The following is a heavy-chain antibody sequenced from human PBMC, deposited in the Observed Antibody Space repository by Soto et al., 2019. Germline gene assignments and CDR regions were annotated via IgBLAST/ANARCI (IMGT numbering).Heavy chain of an antibody. CDR1: GHTFSTYS. D-gene: IGHD3-3*01. J-gene: IGHJ6*02. Sequence: SGGSLRLSCAASGHTFSTYSMNWVRQAPGKGLEWIAYISADSETIFYADSVKGRFTISRDDAERSLFLQMNSLRDEDTARYYCARLYYDYVWGQGTTVTVSS. CDR2: ISADSETI. CDR3: ARLYYDYV. V-gene: IGHV3-48*02.